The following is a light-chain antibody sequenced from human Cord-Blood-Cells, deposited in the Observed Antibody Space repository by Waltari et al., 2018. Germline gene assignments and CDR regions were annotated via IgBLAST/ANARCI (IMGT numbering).Light chain of an antibody. CDR3: QQSYSTPYT. V-gene: IGKV1-39*01. CDR2: AAS. J-gene: IGKJ2*01. CDR1: QSISRY. Sequence: TQVTQSPSSLSLSVGDRVTLTCRASQSISRYLNWYQQKPGKAHKRLIYAASSLQSGVPTRFSGNGSGTDFTLTISRLQPEDFATYYCQQSYSTPYTFGQGTKLEIK.